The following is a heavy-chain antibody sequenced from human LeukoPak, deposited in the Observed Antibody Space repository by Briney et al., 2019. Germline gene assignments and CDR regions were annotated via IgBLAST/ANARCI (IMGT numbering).Heavy chain of an antibody. V-gene: IGHV1-2*02. CDR2: INPNSGGT. Sequence: ASVKVSCKASGYTFTGYYMHWVRQAPGQGLEWMGWINPNSGGTNYAQKFQGRVTMTRDTSISTAYMELSRLRSDDTAVYYCARDAPLVVPATYYYYGMDVWGQGTTVTVSS. CDR3: ARDAPLVVPATYYYYGMDV. D-gene: IGHD2-2*01. CDR1: GYTFTGYY. J-gene: IGHJ6*02.